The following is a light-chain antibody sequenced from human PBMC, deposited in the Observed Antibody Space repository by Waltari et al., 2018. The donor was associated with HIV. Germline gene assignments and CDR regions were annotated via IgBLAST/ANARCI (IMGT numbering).Light chain of an antibody. V-gene: IGLV1-47*01. CDR3: AAWDDSLSAVV. J-gene: IGLJ3*02. CDR1: SSNIGRKY. Sequence: QSVLTQPPSASGTPGQRVTISCSESSSNIGRKYVHWFQQLPGTAPKLLMYRNNQRPSGVPDRVSGSKSGTSASLAISGLRAEDEADYYCAAWDDSLSAVVFGGGTKLTVL. CDR2: RNN.